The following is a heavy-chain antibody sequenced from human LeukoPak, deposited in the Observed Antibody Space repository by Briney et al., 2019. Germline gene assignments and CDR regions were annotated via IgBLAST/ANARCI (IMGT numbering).Heavy chain of an antibody. CDR3: ARERPPGDSSNWFLEGYFDI. V-gene: IGHV1-69*05. CDR1: GGTFSSYA. J-gene: IGHJ4*02. Sequence: GSSVKVSCKASGGTFSSYAITWVRQAPGQGLEWMGRIIPIFGTANYAQKFQGRVTITTDESTSTAYIELRTLRSDDTAASYCARERPPGDSSNWFLEGYFDIWGQGTLVTVSS. D-gene: IGHD6-13*01. CDR2: IIPIFGTA.